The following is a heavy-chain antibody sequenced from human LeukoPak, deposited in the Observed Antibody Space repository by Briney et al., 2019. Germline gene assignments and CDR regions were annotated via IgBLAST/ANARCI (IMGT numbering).Heavy chain of an antibody. V-gene: IGHV3-23*01. D-gene: IGHD3-10*01. J-gene: IGHJ5*02. CDR2: ISGGGLST. Sequence: GGSLRLSCAASGFTFITYAMTWVRQAPGKGLEWVSAISGGGLSTYYADSVKGRFTISRDNSKNTLYLQMSSLRAEDTAVYYCAKDRGITMVRGVNWFDPWGQGTLVTVSS. CDR1: GFTFITYA. CDR3: AKDRGITMVRGVNWFDP.